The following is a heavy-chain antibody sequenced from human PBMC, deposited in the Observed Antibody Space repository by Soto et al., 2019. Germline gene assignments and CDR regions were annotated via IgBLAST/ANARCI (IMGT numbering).Heavy chain of an antibody. J-gene: IGHJ6*02. D-gene: IGHD6-13*01. V-gene: IGHV4-59*01. Sequence: SETLSLTCTVPGGSISSYYWSWIRQPPGKGLEWIGYIYYSGSTNYNPSLKSRVTISVDTSKNQFSLKLSSVTAADTAVYYCARGDIAAAANESAYYYYYGMDVWGQGTTVTVSS. CDR2: IYYSGST. CDR1: GGSISSYY. CDR3: ARGDIAAAANESAYYYYYGMDV.